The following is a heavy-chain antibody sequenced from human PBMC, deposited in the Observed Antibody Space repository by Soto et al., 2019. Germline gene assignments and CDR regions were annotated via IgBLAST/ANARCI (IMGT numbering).Heavy chain of an antibody. D-gene: IGHD2-2*02. Sequence: SEKVSYKASRGPFSSYAISWVQQAPGQGLEWMGGISTIFGTANYAQKFQGRVTITADESTSTAYTELSSLRSEDPAVYYCARVTVVVPPAIRGGDYYYYYGLDVWGQGTTVTVSS. CDR1: RGPFSSYA. CDR2: ISTIFGTA. J-gene: IGHJ6*02. CDR3: ARVTVVVPPAIRGGDYYYYYGLDV. V-gene: IGHV1-69*13.